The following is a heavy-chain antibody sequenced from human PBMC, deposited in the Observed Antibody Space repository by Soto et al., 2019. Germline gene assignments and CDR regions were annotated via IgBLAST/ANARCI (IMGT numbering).Heavy chain of an antibody. V-gene: IGHV4-30-4*01. D-gene: IGHD3-10*01. J-gene: IGHJ5*02. CDR1: GGSVSSGDYY. CDR3: ARVLYYGSGTFDL. Sequence: PSETLSLTCTVSGGSVSSGDYYWSWIRQPPGKGLEWIGYIYYSGSAYYNPSLKSRVTISVDTSNNQFSLKLNYVTAANTAVYYCARVLYYGSGTFDLWGQGTLVIVSS. CDR2: IYYSGSA.